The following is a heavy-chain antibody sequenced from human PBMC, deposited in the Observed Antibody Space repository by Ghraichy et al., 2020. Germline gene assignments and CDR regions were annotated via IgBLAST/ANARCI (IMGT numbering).Heavy chain of an antibody. J-gene: IGHJ5*02. Sequence: LSLTCAASGFTFEDYTMHWVRQAPGKGLEWVSLITWDGSNKYYAASVSGRFTITRDNTKNSLYLRLTSLRPDDSAFYYCAAGNWFDPWGQGALVTVSS. V-gene: IGHV3-43*01. CDR3: AAGNWFDP. CDR1: GFTFEDYT. CDR2: ITWDGSNK.